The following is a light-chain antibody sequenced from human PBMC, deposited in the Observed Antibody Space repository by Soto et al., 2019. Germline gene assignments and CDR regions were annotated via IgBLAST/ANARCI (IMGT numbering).Light chain of an antibody. Sequence: QSVLTQPRSVSGSPGQSVTISCTGTSSDVGGYNYVSWYQQHPGKAPKLMIYDVSKRPSGVPDRFSGSKSGNTASLTISGLQAEDEADYYCCSYAGSSTYVFGTGTQLTVL. CDR1: SSDVGGYNY. J-gene: IGLJ1*01. CDR3: CSYAGSSTYV. CDR2: DVS. V-gene: IGLV2-11*01.